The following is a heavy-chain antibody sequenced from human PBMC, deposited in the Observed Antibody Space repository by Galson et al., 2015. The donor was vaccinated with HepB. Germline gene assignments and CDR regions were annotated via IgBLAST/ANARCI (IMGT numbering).Heavy chain of an antibody. CDR1: GFTFSRDW. CDR3: ARGGPRGSYFDY. D-gene: IGHD1-26*01. J-gene: IGHJ4*02. V-gene: IGHV3-74*01. CDR2: IHSDGSS. Sequence: SLRLSCAASGFTFSRDWMHWVRQAPGKGLVWVSRIHSDGSSIYADSVQGRFTISRDNAKNTLYLQMNSLRAEDTAVYYCARGGPRGSYFDYWDRGTLVTVSS.